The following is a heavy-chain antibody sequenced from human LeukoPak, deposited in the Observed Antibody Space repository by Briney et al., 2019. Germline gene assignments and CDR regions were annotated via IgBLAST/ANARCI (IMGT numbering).Heavy chain of an antibody. D-gene: IGHD1-26*01. CDR3: ARDSSGSYLDY. V-gene: IGHV1-2*02. Sequence: ASVKVSCKASGYTFIGYYTHWVRQAPGQGLEWMGWINPNSGGTNYAQKFQGRVTMTRDRSISTAYMELSRLRSDDTAVFYCARDSSGSYLDYWGQGTLVTVSS. CDR1: GYTFIGYY. J-gene: IGHJ4*02. CDR2: INPNSGGT.